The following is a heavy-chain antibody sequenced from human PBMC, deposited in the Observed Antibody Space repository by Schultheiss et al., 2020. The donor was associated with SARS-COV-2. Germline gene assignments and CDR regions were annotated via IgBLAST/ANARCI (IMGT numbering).Heavy chain of an antibody. V-gene: IGHV3-74*01. CDR1: GFTFSSYW. CDR3: ARHYGGWGGYLDF. CDR2: VSGNGITT. Sequence: GESLKISCATSGFTFSSYWMHWVRQAPGKGLVWVSCVSGNGITTYYADSVKGRFTISRDNAKNSLYLQMNSLRVDDTAIYYCARHYGGWGGYLDFWGQGTLVTVSS. D-gene: IGHD4-23*01. J-gene: IGHJ4*02.